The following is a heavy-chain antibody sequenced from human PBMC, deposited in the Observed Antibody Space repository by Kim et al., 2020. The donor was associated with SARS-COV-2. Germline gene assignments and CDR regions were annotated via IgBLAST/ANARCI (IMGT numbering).Heavy chain of an antibody. CDR1: GYTFTSYD. D-gene: IGHD2-15*01. CDR2: MNPNSGNT. Sequence: ASVKVSCKASGYTFTSYDINWVRQATGQGLEWMGWMNPNSGNTGYAQKFQGRVTMTRNTSINTAYMELSSLRSEDTAVYYCARYIRARDAFDIWGQGTMVTVSS. CDR3: ARYIRARDAFDI. V-gene: IGHV1-8*01. J-gene: IGHJ3*02.